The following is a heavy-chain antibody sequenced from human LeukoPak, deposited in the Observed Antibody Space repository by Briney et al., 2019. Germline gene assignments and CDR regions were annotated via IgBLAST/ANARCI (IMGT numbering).Heavy chain of an antibody. CDR3: AKDWDDNWLVED. Sequence: GGSLRLSCAASGFTFSSYAMSWVRQAPGKGLEWVSAVSGSGGSTYYADSVKGRFTISRDNSKNTLFLQMNSLRAEDTALYYCAKDWDDNWLVEDWGQGTLVTVSS. V-gene: IGHV3-23*01. CDR2: VSGSGGST. D-gene: IGHD1-20*01. J-gene: IGHJ4*02. CDR1: GFTFSSYA.